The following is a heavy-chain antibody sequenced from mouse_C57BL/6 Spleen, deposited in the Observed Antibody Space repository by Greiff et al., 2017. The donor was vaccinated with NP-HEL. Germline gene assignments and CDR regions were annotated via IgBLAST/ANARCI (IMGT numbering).Heavy chain of an antibody. Sequence: VQLQQPGAELVSPGSSVNLSSKASGSTFPSNWMLWVKQRPIQGLEWIGNIDPSDSETHYNQKFKDKATLTVDKSSSTAYMQLSSLTSEDSAVYYCAKFRDYYAMDYWGQGTSVTVSS. V-gene: IGHV1-52*01. CDR2: IDPSDSET. CDR3: AKFRDYYAMDY. J-gene: IGHJ4*01. CDR1: GSTFPSNW. D-gene: IGHD3-2*02.